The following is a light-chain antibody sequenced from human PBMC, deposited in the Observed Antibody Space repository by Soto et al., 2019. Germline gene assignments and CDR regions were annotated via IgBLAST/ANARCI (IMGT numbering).Light chain of an antibody. J-gene: IGKJ4*01. V-gene: IGKV1-9*01. CDR3: QQYNSYS. CDR1: QGISSY. Sequence: DIQLTHSPSFLSASVGYRVTGTCRASQGISSYLAWYQQKPGKAPKLLIYDASSLVSGVPSRFSGSESGTEFALTISSLQPDDFATYYCQQYNSYSFGGGTKVDIK. CDR2: DAS.